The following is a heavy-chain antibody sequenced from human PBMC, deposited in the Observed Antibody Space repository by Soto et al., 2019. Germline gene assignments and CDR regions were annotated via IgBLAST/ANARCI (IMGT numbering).Heavy chain of an antibody. CDR1: GYTFTSYD. Sequence: ASVKVSCKASGYTFTSYDINWVRQATGQGLEWMGWMNPNSGNTGYAQKFQVRVTVTRNTSISTAYMELSSLRSEDTAVYYCASTPLMSMAVATYYFDYWGQGTLVTVSS. V-gene: IGHV1-8*01. J-gene: IGHJ4*02. CDR3: ASTPLMSMAVATYYFDY. D-gene: IGHD6-19*01. CDR2: MNPNSGNT.